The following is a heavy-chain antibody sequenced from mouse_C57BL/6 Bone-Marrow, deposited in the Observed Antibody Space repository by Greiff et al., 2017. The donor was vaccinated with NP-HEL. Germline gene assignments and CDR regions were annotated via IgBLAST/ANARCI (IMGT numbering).Heavy chain of an antibody. Sequence: VQLQQSGAELVRPGASVKLSCTASGFNFKDDYMHWVKQRPEQGLEWIGWIDPENGDTEYASKFKGKATMTVDTSSSTAYMQLSSLTSEDSAVYDCTAYYDYDKEGAYWGQGTLVTVSA. J-gene: IGHJ3*01. D-gene: IGHD2-4*01. CDR3: TAYYDYDKEGAY. CDR2: IDPENGDT. V-gene: IGHV14-4*01. CDR1: GFNFKDDY.